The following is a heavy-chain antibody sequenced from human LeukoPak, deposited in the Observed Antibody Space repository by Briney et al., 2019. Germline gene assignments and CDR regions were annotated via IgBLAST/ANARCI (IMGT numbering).Heavy chain of an antibody. CDR1: NYSISRTYH. D-gene: IGHD3-10*01. CDR2: VYHSGTT. J-gene: IGHJ4*02. CDR3: ATMMYGSGNYYNSDY. V-gene: IGHV4-38-2*02. Sequence: SETLSLTCSVSNYSISRTYHWGWIRQPPGKGLEWIGTVYHSGTTYYSPSLKSRVTISIHTSKNQFSLRLTSVTAADTAVYYCATMMYGSGNYYNSDYWGQGTLVTVSS.